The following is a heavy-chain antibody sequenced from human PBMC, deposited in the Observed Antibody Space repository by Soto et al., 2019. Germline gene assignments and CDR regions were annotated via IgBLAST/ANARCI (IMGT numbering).Heavy chain of an antibody. Sequence: QVQLQESGPGLVKPSQTLSLTCTVSGGSISSGGYYWGGIRQHPGKDLEWIGYIYYSGSTYYNPSLKRRVTISVDTSKNQCSLKLSSVTAADTAVYYCARAPGGYCSGGSCRNNWFDPWRQGTLVTVSS. D-gene: IGHD2-15*01. V-gene: IGHV4-31*03. CDR1: GGSISSGGYY. J-gene: IGHJ5*02. CDR2: IYYSGST. CDR3: ARAPGGYCSGGSCRNNWFDP.